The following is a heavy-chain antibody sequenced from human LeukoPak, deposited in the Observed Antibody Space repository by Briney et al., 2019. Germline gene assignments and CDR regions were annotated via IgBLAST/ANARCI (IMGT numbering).Heavy chain of an antibody. D-gene: IGHD3-10*01. J-gene: IGHJ6*02. Sequence: SETLSLTCAVYGGSFSGYYWSWIRQPPGKGLEWIGEINHSGSTNYNPSLKSRVTISVDTSKNQFSLKLSSVTAADTAVYYCARQVPHLWFGELLHYGMDVWGQGTTVTVSS. V-gene: IGHV4-34*01. CDR1: GGSFSGYY. CDR3: ARQVPHLWFGELLHYGMDV. CDR2: INHSGST.